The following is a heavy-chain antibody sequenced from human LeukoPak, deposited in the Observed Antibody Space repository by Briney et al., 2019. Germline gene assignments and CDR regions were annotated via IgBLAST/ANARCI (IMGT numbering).Heavy chain of an antibody. Sequence: GGSLRLSCAASGFTFSNYAMHWVRQAPGKGLEWVANIKQDGSEKYYVDSVKGRFTISRDNSKNTLYLQMNSLRAEDTAVYYCARGGRGIVGATPDYWGQGTLVTVSS. V-gene: IGHV3-7*01. D-gene: IGHD1-26*01. CDR2: IKQDGSEK. CDR3: ARGGRGIVGATPDY. CDR1: GFTFSNYA. J-gene: IGHJ4*02.